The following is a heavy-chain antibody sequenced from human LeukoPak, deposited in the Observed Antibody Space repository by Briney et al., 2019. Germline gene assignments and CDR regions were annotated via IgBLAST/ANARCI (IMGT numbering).Heavy chain of an antibody. V-gene: IGHV3-7*01. J-gene: IGHJ4*02. D-gene: IGHD6-19*01. Sequence: SGGSLRLSCAASGFIFSTYWMTWVRQAPGKGLEWVANIKQDGSETYYVDPVKGRFTISRDNAKNSLYLQMHSLRAEDTAVYYCVREGTTVALFDYWCQGSLVTVSS. CDR2: IKQDGSET. CDR1: GFIFSTYW. CDR3: VREGTTVALFDY.